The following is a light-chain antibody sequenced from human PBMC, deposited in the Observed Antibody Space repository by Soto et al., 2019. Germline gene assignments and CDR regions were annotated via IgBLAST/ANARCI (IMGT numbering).Light chain of an antibody. CDR3: QQYGSSIT. Sequence: GVKQSVVTLSLYKGERATLSCRASQSLSSSYFAWYQHKPGQGPRLLIYGAFTRATGIPDRFSGSGSGTDFTLTISRLEPEDFAVYYCQQYGSSITFGQVTLLAI. V-gene: IGKV3-20*01. CDR1: QSLSSSY. J-gene: IGKJ5*01. CDR2: GAF.